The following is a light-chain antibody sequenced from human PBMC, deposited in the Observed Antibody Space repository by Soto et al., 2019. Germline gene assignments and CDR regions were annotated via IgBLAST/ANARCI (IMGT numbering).Light chain of an antibody. Sequence: EIVMTQSPATLSVSPGERATLSCRASQSVNIYLAWYQQKPGQAPRLLIFGASYRATGIPARFSGSGSGTDFTLTISRLEPEDFAVYYCQQYGSSPQWTFGQGTKVDIK. CDR2: GAS. CDR3: QQYGSSPQWT. V-gene: IGKV3-20*01. CDR1: QSVNIY. J-gene: IGKJ1*01.